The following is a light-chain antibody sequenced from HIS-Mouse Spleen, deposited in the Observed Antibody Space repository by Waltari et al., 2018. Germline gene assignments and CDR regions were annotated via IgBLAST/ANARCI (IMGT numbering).Light chain of an antibody. J-gene: IGKJ1*01. CDR2: GAS. Sequence: EIAMTQSPATLSVSPGDRATLSCRASQSVSSKLACDQQKPGQAPRLLIYGASTRATGIPARFSGSGSGTEFTLTISSMQSEDFAVYYCQQYNNWWTFGQGTKVEIK. CDR1: QSVSSK. V-gene: IGKV3-15*01. CDR3: QQYNNWWT.